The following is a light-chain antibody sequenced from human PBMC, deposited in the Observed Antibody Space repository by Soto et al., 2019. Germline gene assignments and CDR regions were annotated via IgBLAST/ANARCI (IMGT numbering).Light chain of an antibody. CDR1: SSDVGGSNF. CDR3: VSYTPSTTYV. V-gene: IGLV2-14*03. J-gene: IGLJ1*01. CDR2: DVA. Sequence: QSVLTQPASVSDSPGQSITISCTGTSSDVGGSNFVSWYQQHPGKPPKLIIYDVANRPSGVSNRFSGSKSGSTASLIISRLQTEDEADYYCVSYTPSTTYVFGTRTKVTVL.